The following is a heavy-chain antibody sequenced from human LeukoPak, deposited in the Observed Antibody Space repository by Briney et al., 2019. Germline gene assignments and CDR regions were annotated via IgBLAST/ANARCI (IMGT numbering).Heavy chain of an antibody. CDR3: VHAYSFGPYGMDV. D-gene: IGHD2-15*01. CDR1: GFPFSSYA. CDR2: ISDSGGST. V-gene: IGHV3-64D*09. J-gene: IGHJ6*02. Sequence: GGSLRPSCSASGFPFSSYAMHWVRQAPGKGLEYVSAISDSGGSTYYADSVKGRFTISRDNSKNTLYLQMSSLRAEDTAVYFRVHAYSFGPYGMDVWGQGTTVTVSS.